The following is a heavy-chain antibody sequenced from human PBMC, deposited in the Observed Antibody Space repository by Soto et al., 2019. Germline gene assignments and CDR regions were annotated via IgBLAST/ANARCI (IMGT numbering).Heavy chain of an antibody. CDR1: GGSISTDNW. Sequence: QVQLQESGPGLVKPSETLSLICTVSGGSISTDNWWSWVRQPPGKGLEWIGDIYHSGVTNYDPSLKSRVSLCVDTSKNRFSLDLTSLTAADTAVYYCARGSNGYTGYWFDSWGQGIPVDVSS. D-gene: IGHD3-16*01. CDR2: IYHSGVT. CDR3: ARGSNGYTGYWFDS. V-gene: IGHV4-4*02. J-gene: IGHJ5*01.